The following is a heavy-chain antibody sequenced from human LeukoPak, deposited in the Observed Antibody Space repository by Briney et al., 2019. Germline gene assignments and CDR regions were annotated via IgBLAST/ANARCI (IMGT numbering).Heavy chain of an antibody. J-gene: IGHJ5*02. V-gene: IGHV4-59*12. Sequence: SETLSLTCTLSAGSISTFYWSWIRQPPGKGLQWIGYVYYTGKTNYNPSLKSRVTISVDTSKNQFSLKLSSVTAADTAVYYCAREANWFDPWGQGTLVTVSS. CDR2: VYYTGKT. CDR1: AGSISTFY. CDR3: AREANWFDP.